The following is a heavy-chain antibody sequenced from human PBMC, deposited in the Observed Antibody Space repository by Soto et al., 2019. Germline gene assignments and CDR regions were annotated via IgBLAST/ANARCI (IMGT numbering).Heavy chain of an antibody. D-gene: IGHD4-17*01. CDR1: GFTFSNYA. Sequence: GGSLRLSCAASGFTFSNYAMSWVRQAPGKGLEWVSAISGSGGSTYYADSVKGRFTISRDNSKNTLYLQMNSLRAEDTAVYYCAKGSSYGDYEPYYYYYYMDVWGKGTTVTVSS. J-gene: IGHJ6*03. CDR2: ISGSGGST. V-gene: IGHV3-23*01. CDR3: AKGSSYGDYEPYYYYYYMDV.